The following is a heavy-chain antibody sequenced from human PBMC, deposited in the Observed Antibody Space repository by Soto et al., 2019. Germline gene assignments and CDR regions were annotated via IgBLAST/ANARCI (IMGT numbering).Heavy chain of an antibody. CDR3: ARGTPSPIIVRSSRGPWFDP. CDR2: MYYGGRT. Sequence: SETLSLTCPVSEGFISSYYRSWFRKPPGKGLEWIVYMYYGGRTNYNPSLKSRVTISVDTSKMQVSLKLSSVTAADTAVYFCARGTPSPIIVRSSRGPWFDPWGQGTLVTVSA. V-gene: IGHV4-59*08. J-gene: IGHJ5*02. D-gene: IGHD2-15*01. CDR1: EGFISSYY.